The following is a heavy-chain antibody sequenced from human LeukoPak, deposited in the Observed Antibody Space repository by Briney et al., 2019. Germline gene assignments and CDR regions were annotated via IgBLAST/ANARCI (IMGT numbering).Heavy chain of an antibody. J-gene: IGHJ4*02. Sequence: ASVKVSCKASGGTFISYAISWVRQAPGQGLEWMGGIIPIFGTANYAQKFQGRVTITADESTSTAYMELSSLRSEDTAVYYCARVSPIEMATRDWGQGTLVTVSS. CDR2: IIPIFGTA. V-gene: IGHV1-69*13. CDR3: ARVSPIEMATRD. CDR1: GGTFISYA. D-gene: IGHD5-24*01.